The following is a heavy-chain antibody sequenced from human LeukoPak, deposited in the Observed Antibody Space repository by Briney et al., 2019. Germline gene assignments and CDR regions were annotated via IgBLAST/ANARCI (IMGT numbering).Heavy chain of an antibody. CDR1: GYTFTGYY. CDR3: ARCFRRSSGPNSFDP. V-gene: IGHV1-2*02. D-gene: IGHD6-6*01. CDR2: INPNSGGT. J-gene: IGHJ5*02. Sequence: ASVKVSCKASGYTFTGYYMHWVRQAPGQGLEWMGWINPNSGGTNYAQKFQGRVTMTRDTSISTTYMEQSRLRSDDTAVYFCARCFRRSSGPNSFDPWGQGTLVTVSS.